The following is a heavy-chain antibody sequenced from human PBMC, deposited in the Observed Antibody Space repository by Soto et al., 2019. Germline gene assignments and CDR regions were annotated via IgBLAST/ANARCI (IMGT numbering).Heavy chain of an antibody. V-gene: IGHV1-8*01. CDR2: MNPNSGNT. CDR1: GYTFTSYD. Sequence: ASVKVSCKASGYTFTSYDINWVRQATRQGLEWMGWMNPNSGNTGYAQKFQGRVTMTRNTSISTAYMELSSLRSEDTAVYYCAREDPLKSSSLDYWGQGTLVTVSS. CDR3: AREDPLKSSSLDY. J-gene: IGHJ4*02. D-gene: IGHD6-13*01.